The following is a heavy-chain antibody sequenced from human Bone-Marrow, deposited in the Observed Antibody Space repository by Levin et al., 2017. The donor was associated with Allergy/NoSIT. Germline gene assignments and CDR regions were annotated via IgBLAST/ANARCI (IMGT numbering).Heavy chain of an antibody. Sequence: VSGPTLVKPTQTLTLTCAFSGFSINTEGVSVNWIRQPPGKALEWLARIDWDDDEYYTPSLKTRLAISKDTSKNQVVLTMTNMDPVDTATYYCARMLIPTTPPHPRRQHYFFDLWGRGALVTVSS. CDR1: GFSINTEGVS. CDR3: ARMLIPTTPPHPRRQHYFFDL. D-gene: IGHD2-15*01. V-gene: IGHV2-70*11. CDR2: IDWDDDE. J-gene: IGHJ2*01.